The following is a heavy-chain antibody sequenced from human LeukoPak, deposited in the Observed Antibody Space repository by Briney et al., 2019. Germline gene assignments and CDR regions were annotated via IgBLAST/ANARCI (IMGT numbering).Heavy chain of an antibody. CDR2: IYYSGST. Sequence: LTLACAASGFTFSSYWLSWIRQPPGKGLEWIGSIYYSGSTYYNPSLKSRVTISVDTSKNQFSLKLSSVTAADTAVYYCARDNWVDCWGQGTLVTVSS. CDR1: GFTFSSYW. V-gene: IGHV4-39*07. J-gene: IGHJ5*01. CDR3: ARDNWVDC.